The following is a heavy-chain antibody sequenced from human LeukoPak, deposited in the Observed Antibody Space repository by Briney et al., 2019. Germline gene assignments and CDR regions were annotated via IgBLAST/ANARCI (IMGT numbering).Heavy chain of an antibody. CDR3: PRDRGYDSSGYYFQPELDY. D-gene: IGHD3-22*01. CDR1: GGSISSGDYY. V-gene: IGHV4-30-4*08. CDR2: IYYSGST. Sequence: PSETLSLTCTVSGGSISSGDYYWSWIRQPPGKGLEWIGYIYYSGSTYYNPSLKSRVTISVDTSKNQFSLKLSSVTVADTAVYYCPRDRGYDSSGYYFQPELDYWGQGTLFTVSS. J-gene: IGHJ4*02.